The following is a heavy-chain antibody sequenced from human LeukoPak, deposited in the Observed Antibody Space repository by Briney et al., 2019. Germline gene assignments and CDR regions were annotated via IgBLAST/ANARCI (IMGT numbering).Heavy chain of an antibody. CDR3: AKDLESYYDY. CDR2: ISYDGSNK. CDR1: GFTFSSYG. V-gene: IGHV3-30*18. J-gene: IGHJ4*02. Sequence: PGGSLRLSCAASGFTFSSYGMHWVRQAPGKGLEWVAVISYDGSNKYYADSVKGRFTISRDNSKNTLYLQMNSLRAEDTAVYYCAKDLESYYDYWGQGALVTVSS.